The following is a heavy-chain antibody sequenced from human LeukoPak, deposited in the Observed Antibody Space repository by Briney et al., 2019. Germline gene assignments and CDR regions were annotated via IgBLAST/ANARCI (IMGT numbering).Heavy chain of an antibody. V-gene: IGHV3-7*04. CDR1: GFTFSRYW. CDR3: AGASTVTTSAPTDY. Sequence: GGSLRLSCAASGFTFSRYWMSWVRQAPGKGLEWVASINQDESAKFYVDSVKGRFTISRDNAKNSLFLQMNSLRAEDTAVYYCAGASTVTTSAPTDYWGQGTLVTVSS. D-gene: IGHD4-17*01. J-gene: IGHJ4*02. CDR2: INQDESAK.